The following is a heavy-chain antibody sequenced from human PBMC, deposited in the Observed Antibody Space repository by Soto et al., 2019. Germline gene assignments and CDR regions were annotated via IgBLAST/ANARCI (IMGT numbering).Heavy chain of an antibody. Sequence: EVQLLESGGGLVQPGGSLRLSCAASGFTFSSYAMSWVRQAPGKGLEWVSAISGSGGSTYYADSVKGRFTISRDNSKNTLYLQMNSLRAEDTAVYYCAKARPYDYVWGSYRAPSWYFDLWAVAPWSLSPQ. CDR2: ISGSGGST. J-gene: IGHJ2*01. CDR1: GFTFSSYA. CDR3: AKARPYDYVWGSYRAPSWYFDL. V-gene: IGHV3-23*01. D-gene: IGHD3-16*02.